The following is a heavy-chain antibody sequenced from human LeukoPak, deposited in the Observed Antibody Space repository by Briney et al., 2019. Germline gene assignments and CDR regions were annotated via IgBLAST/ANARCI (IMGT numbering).Heavy chain of an antibody. CDR2: IYYSGST. J-gene: IGHJ4*02. CDR1: GGSISGDSYY. V-gene: IGHV4-39*01. Sequence: PSETLSLTYTVSGGSISGDSYYWGWIRQPPGKGLEWIGSIYYSGSTYYNPSLRSRVTISVDTSKSQISLKLRSVTAADTAMYYCARLWSGYRPPDFWGQGTLVTVSS. CDR3: ARLWSGYRPPDF. D-gene: IGHD3-3*01.